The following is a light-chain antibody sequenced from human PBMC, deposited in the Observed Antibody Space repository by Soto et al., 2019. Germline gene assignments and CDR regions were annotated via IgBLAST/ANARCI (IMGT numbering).Light chain of an antibody. Sequence: AIQMTQSATSLSASVGNRVTIPCRASQGIRNDLGWYQQKPGKAPKLLIYAASSLQSGVPSRFSGSGSGTDFTLTISSLQTEDFATYDGQQSYSPSIAFGQGTRPEIK. V-gene: IGKV1-6*01. CDR3: QQSYSPSIA. CDR1: QGIRND. J-gene: IGKJ5*01. CDR2: AAS.